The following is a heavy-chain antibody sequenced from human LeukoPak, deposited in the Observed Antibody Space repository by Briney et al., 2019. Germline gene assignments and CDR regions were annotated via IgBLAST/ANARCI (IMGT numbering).Heavy chain of an antibody. J-gene: IGHJ3*02. CDR1: VGSISSSRYY. CDR2: IYYSGSS. CDR3: ARTAIASSAYSAFDI. Sequence: SETLSLTCTVSVGSISSSRYYWGWIRQPPGKGLECIGNIYYSGSSYYNPSLKSRVTISVDTSKNQFSLRLTSVTAADTAVYYCARTAIASSAYSAFDIWGQGTMVTVSS. V-gene: IGHV4-39*01. D-gene: IGHD3-22*01.